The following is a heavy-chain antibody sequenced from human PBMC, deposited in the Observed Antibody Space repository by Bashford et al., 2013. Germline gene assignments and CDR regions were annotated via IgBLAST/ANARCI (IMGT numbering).Heavy chain of an antibody. V-gene: IGHV3-23*01. CDR3: AREYSHSSGGLWL. J-gene: IGHJ4*02. Sequence: WSGQASRKGLEWVSVISDSGDSTYYADSVKGRFTISRDNSNNTLYVQMNSLRSGDTAVYYCAREYSHSSGGLWLWVQGTLVTVSS. CDR2: ISDSGDST. D-gene: IGHD6-6*01.